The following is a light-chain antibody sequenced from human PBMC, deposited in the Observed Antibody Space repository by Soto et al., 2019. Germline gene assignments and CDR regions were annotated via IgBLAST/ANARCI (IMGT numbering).Light chain of an antibody. CDR2: EDD. Sequence: QSALTQPASVSASPGQSITISCTGSSSDINSYKFVSWCQVLPGKAPKLIIYEDDYRPPEISSRFSASKSGNTASLTISGVQLEDDSHYFCCSYTKANTWVFGGGTQLTVL. CDR1: SSDINSYKF. J-gene: IGLJ3*02. CDR3: CSYTKANTWV. V-gene: IGLV2-14*01.